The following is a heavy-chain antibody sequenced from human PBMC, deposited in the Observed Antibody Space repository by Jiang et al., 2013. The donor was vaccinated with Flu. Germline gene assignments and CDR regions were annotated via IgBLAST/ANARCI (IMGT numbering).Heavy chain of an antibody. V-gene: IGHV3-15*07. CDR2: IQSREDGGTI. CDR1: GFAFXKAW. D-gene: IGHD6-19*01. CDR3: CIDKEGTTVAGSLGFDY. J-gene: IGHJ4*02. Sequence: LVESGGGLGKGGGVPSDSPCAASGFAFXKAWMNWVRQAPGKGLEWVGRIQSREDGGTIDYAAPVKGRFTISRDDSRNMLYLQMNSLKREDTAVYYCCIDKEGTTVAGSLGFDYWGQGTLATVSS.